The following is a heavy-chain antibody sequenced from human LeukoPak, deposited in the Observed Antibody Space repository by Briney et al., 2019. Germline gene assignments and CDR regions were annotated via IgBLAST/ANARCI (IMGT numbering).Heavy chain of an antibody. CDR3: ARELPPLEKYYFDY. V-gene: IGHV3-33*01. CDR2: IWYDGSNK. Sequence: GGSLRLSCAASGFTFRSYGMHWVRQAPGKGLQWVAVIWYDGSNKYYADSVKGRFTISRDNSKNTLSLQVNSLRAEDTAVYYCARELPPLEKYYFDYWGQGTLVTVSS. CDR1: GFTFRSYG. D-gene: IGHD3-3*01. J-gene: IGHJ4*02.